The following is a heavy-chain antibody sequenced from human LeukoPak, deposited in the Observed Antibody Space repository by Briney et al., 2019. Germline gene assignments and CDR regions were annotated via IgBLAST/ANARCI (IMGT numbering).Heavy chain of an antibody. V-gene: IGHV4-34*01. Sequence: SETLSLTCAVYGGSFSGYYWSWIRQPPGKGLEWIGEINHSGSTNYNPSLKSRVTISVDTSKNQFSLKLSSVTAADTAVYYCARGRAPYSSSWYGYYFDYWGQGTLVTVSS. CDR2: INHSGST. D-gene: IGHD6-13*01. J-gene: IGHJ4*02. CDR3: ARGRAPYSSSWYGYYFDY. CDR1: GGSFSGYY.